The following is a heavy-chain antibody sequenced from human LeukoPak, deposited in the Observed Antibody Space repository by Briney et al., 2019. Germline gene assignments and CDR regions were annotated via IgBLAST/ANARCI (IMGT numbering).Heavy chain of an antibody. CDR1: GGSFSPYY. J-gene: IGHJ6*03. CDR2: INHSRST. CDR3: ARGLYSSGWYGWGPNYYYMDV. Sequence: SETLSLTCAVYGGSFSPYYWSWIRQSPDKGLEWIGEINHSRSTNYNPSLKSRVTISVDTSKNQFSLKLSSVTAADTAVYYCARGLYSSGWYGWGPNYYYMDVWGKGTTVTVSS. D-gene: IGHD6-19*01. V-gene: IGHV4-34*01.